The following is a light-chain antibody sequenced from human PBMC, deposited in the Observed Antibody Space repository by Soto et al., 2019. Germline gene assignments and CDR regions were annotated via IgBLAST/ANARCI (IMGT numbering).Light chain of an antibody. CDR2: DAS. CDR3: QQSFGSPPIT. V-gene: IGKV1-5*01. J-gene: IGKJ5*01. CDR1: ETINTW. Sequence: DIQMPQSPSSLSVSVGDRVTITCRASETINTWLAWYQQKPGKAPKILIYDASKLERGVPSRLSGSGYGTDFTLTITNLQPEDFAMYYCQQSFGSPPITFGQGTRLDIK.